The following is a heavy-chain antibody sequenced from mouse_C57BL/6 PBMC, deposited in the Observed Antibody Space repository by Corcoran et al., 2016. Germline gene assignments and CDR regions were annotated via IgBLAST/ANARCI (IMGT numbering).Heavy chain of an antibody. CDR2: IYPRSGNT. J-gene: IGHJ4*01. V-gene: IGHV1-81*01. D-gene: IGHD2-3*01. Sequence: QGQLQQSGAELARPGASVKLSCKASGYTFTSYGISWVKQRTGQGLEWIGEIYPRSGNTYYNEKFKGKATLTADKSSSTAYMELRSLTSEDSAVYFCARDGYDGYEGVGKDYYAMDYWGQGTSVTVSS. CDR1: GYTFTSYG. CDR3: ARDGYDGYEGVGKDYYAMDY.